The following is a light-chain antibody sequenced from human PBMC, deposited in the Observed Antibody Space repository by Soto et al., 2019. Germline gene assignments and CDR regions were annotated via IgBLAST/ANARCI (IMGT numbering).Light chain of an antibody. CDR1: QSVTSN. J-gene: IGKJ4*01. CDR2: GAS. CDR3: QQYHTRPIT. V-gene: IGKV3-15*01. Sequence: PGERVTLSCRASQSVTSNSLIWYQHEPGQAPRLLISGASTGATGIPARFSGSGSGTEFTLTISSLQSEDCAIYYCQQYHTRPITFGGGTKVDIK.